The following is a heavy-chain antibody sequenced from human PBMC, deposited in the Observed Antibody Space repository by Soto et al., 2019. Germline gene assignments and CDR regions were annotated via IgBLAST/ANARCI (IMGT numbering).Heavy chain of an antibody. CDR3: ARDEQLLVRGYFDY. CDR2: IYSNWNT. CDR1: GGSISNRY. D-gene: IGHD3-10*01. V-gene: IGHV4-4*07. J-gene: IGHJ4*02. Sequence: SETLSLTCTVSGGSISNRYWSWIRQPAGKGLEWIGRIYSNWNTNYNPSLKGRVTISVDTSRNQLFLKLTSVTAADTAVYYCARDEQLLVRGYFDYWGQGALVTVSS.